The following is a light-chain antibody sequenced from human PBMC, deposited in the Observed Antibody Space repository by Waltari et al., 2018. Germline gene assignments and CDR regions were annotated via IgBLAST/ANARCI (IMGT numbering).Light chain of an antibody. CDR1: QKISNY. Sequence: DIQVTQSPSSLSASVGDRVTITCRASQKISNYLHLYQKKPGTAPNLLIYAAFSLQSGVPSRFSGSGSGTDFTLTISSVRPEDLATYYCQQTYKTPYTFAQGTKLEIK. CDR2: AAF. CDR3: QQTYKTPYT. V-gene: IGKV1-39*01. J-gene: IGKJ2*01.